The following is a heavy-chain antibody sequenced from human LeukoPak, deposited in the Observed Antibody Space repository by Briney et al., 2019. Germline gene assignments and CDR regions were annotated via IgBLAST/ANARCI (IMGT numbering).Heavy chain of an antibody. CDR2: ISSSSSYI. CDR3: ARAVDNYYGSGSYAY. D-gene: IGHD3-10*01. CDR1: GFTFSSYS. V-gene: IGHV3-21*01. Sequence: GGSLRLSCAASGFTFSSYSMNWVRQAPGKGLEWVSSISSSSSYIYYADSVKGRFTISRDNAKNSLYLQMNSLRAEDTAVYYCARAVDNYYGSGSYAYWGQGALVTVSS. J-gene: IGHJ4*02.